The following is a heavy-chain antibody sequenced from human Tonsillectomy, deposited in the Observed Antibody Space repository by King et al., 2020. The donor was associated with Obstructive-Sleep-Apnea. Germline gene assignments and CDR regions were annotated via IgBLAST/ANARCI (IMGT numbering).Heavy chain of an antibody. J-gene: IGHJ6*02. CDR1: GFSLSNARMG. CDR2: IFSNDEK. V-gene: IGHV2-26*01. Sequence: TLKESGPVLVKPTETLTLTCTVSGFSLSNARMGVSWIRQPPGKALEWLAPIFSNDEKSYSTSLKSRVTISKDTSKSQVVLTMTNMDPVDTATYYCARIRRIAAAGTGSGFYYYYGMDVWGQGTTVTVSS. D-gene: IGHD6-13*01. CDR3: ARIRRIAAAGTGSGFYYYYGMDV.